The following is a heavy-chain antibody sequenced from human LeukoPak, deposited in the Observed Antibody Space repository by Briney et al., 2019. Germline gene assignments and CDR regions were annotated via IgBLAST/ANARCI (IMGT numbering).Heavy chain of an antibody. CDR2: IYYSGST. CDR1: GGSISSYY. V-gene: IGHV4-59*01. Sequence: SETLSLTCTVSGGSISSYYWSWIRQPPGKGLGWIGYIYYSGSTNYNPSLKSRVTISVDTSKNQFSLKLSSVTAADTAVYYCARSYYYDSSGYYSYYYYYGMDVWGQGTTVTVSS. J-gene: IGHJ6*02. D-gene: IGHD3-22*01. CDR3: ARSYYYDSSGYYSYYYYYGMDV.